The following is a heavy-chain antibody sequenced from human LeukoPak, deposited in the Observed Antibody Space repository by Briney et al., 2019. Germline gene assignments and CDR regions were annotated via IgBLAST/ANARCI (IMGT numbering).Heavy chain of an antibody. CDR2: MNPNSGNT. CDR1: GYTFTGYY. CDR3: ARVYDSSGYYYFDP. Sequence: ASVKVSCKASGYTFTGYYVHWVRQAPGQGLEWMGWMNPNSGNTGYAQKFQGRVTITRNTSISTAYMELSSLRSEDTAVYYCARVYDSSGYYYFDPWGQGTLVTVSS. J-gene: IGHJ5*02. V-gene: IGHV1-8*03. D-gene: IGHD3-22*01.